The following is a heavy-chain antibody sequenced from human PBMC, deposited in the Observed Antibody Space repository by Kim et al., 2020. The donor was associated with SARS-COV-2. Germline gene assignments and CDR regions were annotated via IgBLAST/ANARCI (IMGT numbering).Heavy chain of an antibody. Sequence: GGSLRLSCAASGFTFSSYEMNWVRQAPGKGLEWVSYISSSGSTIYYADSVKGRFTISRDNAKNSLYLQMNSLRAEDTAVYYCARLPPVITIFGVVIKENWFDPWGQGTLVTVSS. CDR2: ISSSGSTI. CDR3: ARLPPVITIFGVVIKENWFDP. CDR1: GFTFSSYE. D-gene: IGHD3-3*01. V-gene: IGHV3-48*03. J-gene: IGHJ5*02.